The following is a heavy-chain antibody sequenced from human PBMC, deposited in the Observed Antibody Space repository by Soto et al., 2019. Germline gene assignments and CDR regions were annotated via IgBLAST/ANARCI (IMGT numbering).Heavy chain of an antibody. CDR1: GGSISSYY. V-gene: IGHV4-59*01. CDR2: IYYSGST. D-gene: IGHD1-26*01. Sequence: SETLSLTCTVSGGSISSYYWSWIRQPPGKGLEWIGYIYYSGSTNYNPSLKSRVTISVDTSKNQFSLKLSSVTAADTAVYYCARGRRELPNWFDPWGQGTLVTVSS. CDR3: ARGRRELPNWFDP. J-gene: IGHJ5*02.